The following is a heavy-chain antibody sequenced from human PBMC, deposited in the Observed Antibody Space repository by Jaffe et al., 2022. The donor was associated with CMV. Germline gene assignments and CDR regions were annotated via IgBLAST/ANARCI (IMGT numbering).Heavy chain of an antibody. D-gene: IGHD4-17*01. J-gene: IGHJ3*01. V-gene: IGHV3-30*03. CDR2: ISYDGSIK. CDR1: GFTFSNFG. CDR3: ASESLTYGDHAGDALDV. Sequence: QVQLVESGGGVVQPGRSLRLSCAASGFTFSNFGMHWVRQAPGKGLEWVALISYDGSIKYYADFVMGRFTISRDNSKNTLFLQMNSLRPEDTAVYYCASESLTYGDHAGDALDVWGQGTRVTASS.